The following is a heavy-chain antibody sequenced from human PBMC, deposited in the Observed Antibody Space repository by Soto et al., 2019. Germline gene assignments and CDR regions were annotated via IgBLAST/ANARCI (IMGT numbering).Heavy chain of an antibody. CDR1: GWSFSGYY. J-gene: IGHJ4*02. V-gene: IGHV4-34*01. D-gene: IGHD5-12*01. CDR3: ARVSGGNSGYGSFGY. CDR2: INHSGST. Sequence: PSETLSLACAVYGWSFSGYYWSWIRQPPGKGLEWIGEINHSGSTTYNPSLKSRVTISIDTSKNQFSLNLSSVTAADTAVSYFARVSGGNSGYGSFGYWGQGRLVAVSS.